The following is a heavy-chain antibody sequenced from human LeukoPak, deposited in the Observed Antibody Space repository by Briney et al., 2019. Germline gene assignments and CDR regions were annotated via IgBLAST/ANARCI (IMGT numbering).Heavy chain of an antibody. J-gene: IGHJ6*02. CDR1: GYTFTSYD. Sequence: ASVKVSCKASGYTFTSYDINWVRQATGQGLEWMGWMNPNSGNTGYAQKFQGRVTMTRNTSIGTAYMELSSLRSEDTAVYYCARVILVRGVIHYYYYGMDVWGQGTTVTVSS. D-gene: IGHD3-10*01. CDR2: MNPNSGNT. CDR3: ARVILVRGVIHYYYYGMDV. V-gene: IGHV1-8*01.